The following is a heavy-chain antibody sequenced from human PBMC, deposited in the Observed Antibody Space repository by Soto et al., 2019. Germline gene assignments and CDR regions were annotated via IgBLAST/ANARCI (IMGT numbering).Heavy chain of an antibody. CDR3: ARGVTVFGLVSRFWFDP. J-gene: IGHJ5*02. Sequence: SETLPHTCTVSGGSISSGDYCWSWVRKSPGKGLEWIGHIYNSGITYYNPSLKSRVVISIDTSRNQFSLRLNSLTAADRAVYFCARGVTVFGLVSRFWFDPWGQGTVVTVSS. CDR1: GGSISSGDYC. D-gene: IGHD3-3*01. CDR2: IYNSGIT. V-gene: IGHV4-30-4*01.